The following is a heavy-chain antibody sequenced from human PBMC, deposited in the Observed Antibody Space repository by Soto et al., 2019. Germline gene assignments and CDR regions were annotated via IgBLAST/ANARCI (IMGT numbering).Heavy chain of an antibody. V-gene: IGHV4-31*03. CDR2: VYYSGST. D-gene: IGHD1-1*01. CDR1: GGSISGGFY. Sequence: SETLSLTCIVSGGSISGGFYWTWVRQHPEKGLEWIGYVYYSGSTYYNPSLRGRVSMSAVSSGNSFSLRLSSVTAADTAVYYCVRDGYPAWVYGVDVWGQGTTVTVSS. CDR3: VRDGYPAWVYGVDV. J-gene: IGHJ6*02.